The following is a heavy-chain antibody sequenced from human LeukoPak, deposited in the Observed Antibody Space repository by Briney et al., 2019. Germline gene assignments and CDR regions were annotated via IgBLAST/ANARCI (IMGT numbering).Heavy chain of an antibody. CDR2: INPNSGGT. CDR3: ARGVYCSSASCYSGLGYYYYYMDV. Sequence: ASVKVSCKASGYTFTGYYMHWVRQAPGQGLEWMGWINPNSGGTNYAQNFQGRVTMTRDTSITTAYMELTRLRSDDTGVYYCARGVYCSSASCYSGLGYYYYYMDVWGKGTTVTVSS. CDR1: GYTFTGYY. V-gene: IGHV1-2*02. J-gene: IGHJ6*03. D-gene: IGHD2-2*02.